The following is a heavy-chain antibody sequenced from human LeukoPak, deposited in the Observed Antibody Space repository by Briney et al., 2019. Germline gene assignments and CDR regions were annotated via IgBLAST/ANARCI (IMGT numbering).Heavy chain of an antibody. CDR2: ISGSGGST. J-gene: IGHJ4*02. Sequence: PGGSLRLSCAASGFTFSSYAMSWVRQAPGKGLEWVSAISGSGGSTYYADSVKGRLTISRDNSKNTLYLQMNSLRAEDTAVYYCAKDLGAGTTKYFDYWGQGTLVTVSS. CDR3: AKDLGAGTTKYFDY. D-gene: IGHD1-7*01. V-gene: IGHV3-23*01. CDR1: GFTFSSYA.